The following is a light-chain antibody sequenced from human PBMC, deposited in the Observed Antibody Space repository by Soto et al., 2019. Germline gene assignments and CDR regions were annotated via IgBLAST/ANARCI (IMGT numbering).Light chain of an antibody. CDR2: EVS. Sequence: QSVLTQPPSASGSPGQSVTISCTGTSRDVGGYNYVSWYKQHPGKAPKLMIYEVSKRLSGVPDRFSGSKSGNTASLTVSGLQAEDEADYYCSSYAGSNNYVFGTGTKVTVL. CDR3: SSYAGSNNYV. V-gene: IGLV2-8*01. CDR1: SRDVGGYNY. J-gene: IGLJ1*01.